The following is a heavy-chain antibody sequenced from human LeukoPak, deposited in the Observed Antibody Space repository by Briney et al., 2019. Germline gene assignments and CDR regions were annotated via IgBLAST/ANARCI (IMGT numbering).Heavy chain of an antibody. CDR3: ARVEGGYDFGYFDY. CDR2: IYSGGST. CDR1: GFTVSSNY. J-gene: IGHJ4*02. D-gene: IGHD5-12*01. V-gene: IGHV3-66*01. Sequence: GGSLRLSCAASGFTVSSNYMSWVRQAPGKGLEWVSVIYSGGSTYYADSVKGGFTISRDNSKNTLYLQMNSLRAEDTAVYYCARVEGGYDFGYFDYWGQGTLVTVSS.